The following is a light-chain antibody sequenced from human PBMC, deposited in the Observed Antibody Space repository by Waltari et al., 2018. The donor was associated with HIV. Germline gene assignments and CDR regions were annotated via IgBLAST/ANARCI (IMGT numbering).Light chain of an antibody. Sequence: SYELTQPLSVSVALGQTARITCGGKNVGSKNAHWYQQRPGQSLGLVIYRESNRPSGIPERVSGSNSGTTATLTISRAQAGDESDYYCQVWDSSTVVFGGGTKLTVL. J-gene: IGLJ2*01. CDR1: NVGSKN. V-gene: IGLV3-9*01. CDR2: RES. CDR3: QVWDSSTVV.